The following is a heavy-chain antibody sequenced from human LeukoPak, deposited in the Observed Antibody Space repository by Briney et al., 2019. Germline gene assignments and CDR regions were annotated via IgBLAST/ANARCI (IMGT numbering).Heavy chain of an antibody. V-gene: IGHV4-59*01. CDR3: ARHGYSSGSLAWFDP. Sequence: SETLSLTCTVAGGSISSYYWSWIRQPPGKGLEWIGSIYYSGSTHYNPSLTSRVTISVDTSKNQFSLKLSSVTAADTAVYYCARHGYSSGSLAWFDPWGQGTQVTVSS. D-gene: IGHD6-19*01. CDR2: IYYSGST. J-gene: IGHJ5*02. CDR1: GGSISSYY.